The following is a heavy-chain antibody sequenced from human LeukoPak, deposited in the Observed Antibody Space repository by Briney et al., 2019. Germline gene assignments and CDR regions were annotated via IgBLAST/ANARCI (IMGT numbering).Heavy chain of an antibody. V-gene: IGHV3-7*01. CDR1: GFTFSDYW. Sequence: GGSLRLSCVASGFTFSDYWMSWVRQAPGKGLEWVANIKQDGSEKYYVDSVKGRFTISRDNAKTSLYLQMNSLRAEDTAVYFCAIETVGIFSYFDYWGQGTLVTVSS. D-gene: IGHD7-27*01. CDR3: AIETVGIFSYFDY. J-gene: IGHJ4*02. CDR2: IKQDGSEK.